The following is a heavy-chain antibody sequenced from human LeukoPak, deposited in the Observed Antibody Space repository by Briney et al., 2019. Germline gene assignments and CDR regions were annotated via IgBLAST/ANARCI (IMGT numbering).Heavy chain of an antibody. CDR2: IIPIFGTA. CDR1: GGTFSSYA. Sequence: SVKVSCKASGGTFSSYAISWVRQAPGQGLEWMGGIIPIFGTANYAQKFQGRVTITADESTSTAYMELSSLRSEDTAVYYCARDILTGYYSIGYWGQGTRVTVSS. V-gene: IGHV1-69*13. D-gene: IGHD3-9*01. CDR3: ARDILTGYYSIGY. J-gene: IGHJ4*02.